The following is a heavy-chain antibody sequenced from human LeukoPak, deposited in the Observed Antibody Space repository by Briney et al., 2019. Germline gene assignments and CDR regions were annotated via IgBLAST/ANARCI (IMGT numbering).Heavy chain of an antibody. V-gene: IGHV3-11*04. Sequence: PGGSLRLSCAASGFTFSDYYMSWIRQAPGKGLEWVSYISSSGSTIYYADSVKGRFTISRDNAKNSLYLQMNSLRAEDTAVYYCARVIAVADRGDWFDPWGQGTLVTVSS. CDR3: ARVIAVADRGDWFDP. CDR2: ISSSGSTI. CDR1: GFTFSDYY. J-gene: IGHJ5*02. D-gene: IGHD6-19*01.